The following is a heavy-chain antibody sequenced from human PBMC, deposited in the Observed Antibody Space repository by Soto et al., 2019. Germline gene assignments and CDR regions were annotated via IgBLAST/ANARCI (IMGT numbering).Heavy chain of an antibody. CDR2: IYSSGST. Sequence: PSETLSLICAVSVGYLSRYYWGGIRQPAGKGLEWIGRIYSSGSTNYNPSLKSRVTMSVDTSKNQFYLKLSSLSAADTAVYYGESSMGYFEYGRQGTLVTVSS. J-gene: IGHJ4*02. CDR1: VGYLSRYY. CDR3: ESSMGYFEY. V-gene: IGHV4-4*07. D-gene: IGHD3-10*01.